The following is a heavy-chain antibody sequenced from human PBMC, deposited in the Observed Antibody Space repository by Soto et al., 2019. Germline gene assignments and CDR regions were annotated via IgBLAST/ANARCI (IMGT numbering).Heavy chain of an antibody. CDR3: ARDRFEDNWNDVYFDY. J-gene: IGHJ4*02. CDR1: GGTFSSYA. CDR2: IIPIFGTA. V-gene: IGHV1-69*13. D-gene: IGHD1-20*01. Sequence: SVKVSCKASGGTFSSYAISWVRQAPGQGLEWMGGIIPIFGTANYAQKFQGRVTITADESTSTAYMELSSLRSEDTAVYYCARDRFEDNWNDVYFDYWGQGTLVTVSS.